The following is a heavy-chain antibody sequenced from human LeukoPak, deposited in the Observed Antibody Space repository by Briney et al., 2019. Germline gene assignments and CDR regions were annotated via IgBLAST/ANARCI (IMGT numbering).Heavy chain of an antibody. CDR3: AREGGIAAAGTNY. CDR2: IKQDGSDK. J-gene: IGHJ4*02. V-gene: IGHV3-7*03. CDR1: GFTFSRYW. Sequence: GGSLRLSCAASGFTFSRYWMSWVRQAPGKGLEWVANIKQDGSDKYYVDSVKGRFTISGDNAKNSLYPQMNSLRAEDTAVYYCAREGGIAAAGTNYWGQGTLVTVSS. D-gene: IGHD6-13*01.